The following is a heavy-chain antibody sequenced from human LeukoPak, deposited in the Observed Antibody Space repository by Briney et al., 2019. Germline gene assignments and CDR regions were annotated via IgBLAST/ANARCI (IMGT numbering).Heavy chain of an antibody. V-gene: IGHV4-61*01. CDR2: IWYSGST. CDR1: GGSVSSVSYY. Sequence: SETLSLTCIVSGGSVSSVSYYWSWIRQPPGKGLEWIGYIWYSGSTDYNPSLKSRVTISVDTSKNQFSLKLSSVTAADTAVYYCARDLSVANDDYYYYGMDVWGQGTTVTVSS. J-gene: IGHJ6*02. D-gene: IGHD6-19*01. CDR3: ARDLSVANDDYYYYGMDV.